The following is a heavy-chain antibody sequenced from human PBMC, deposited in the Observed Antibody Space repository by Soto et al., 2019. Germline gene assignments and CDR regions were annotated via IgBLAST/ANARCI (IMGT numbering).Heavy chain of an antibody. CDR1: GYTFPSYY. Sequence: ASVKVSCKASGYTFPSYYMHWVRQAPGQGLEWMGIINPSGGSTNYAQKLQGRVTMTTDTSTSTAYMELRSLRSDDTAVYYCARVTIFGVVIIGRYYGMDVWGQGTTVTVSS. D-gene: IGHD3-3*01. J-gene: IGHJ6*02. CDR3: ARVTIFGVVIIGRYYGMDV. V-gene: IGHV1-46*01. CDR2: INPSGGST.